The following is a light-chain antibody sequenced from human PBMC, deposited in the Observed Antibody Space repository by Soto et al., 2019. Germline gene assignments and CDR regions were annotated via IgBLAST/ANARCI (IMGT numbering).Light chain of an antibody. CDR2: DAS. J-gene: IGKJ1*01. V-gene: IGKV1-33*01. CDR3: LQDYNYPWT. Sequence: DIQVTQSPSSLSSSAGDRVTITCQASQDVSTYLNWYQQKPGKAPKLLIYDASHLQTGVPSRFSGSGSGTDFTLTISSLQPEDFATYYCLQDYNYPWTFGQGTKVDIK. CDR1: QDVSTY.